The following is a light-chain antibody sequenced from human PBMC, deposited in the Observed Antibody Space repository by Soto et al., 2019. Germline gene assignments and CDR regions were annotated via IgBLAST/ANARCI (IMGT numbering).Light chain of an antibody. CDR1: SSNIGNNY. J-gene: IGLJ2*01. Sequence: QSVLTQPPSVSAAPGQKVTISCSGGSSNIGNNYVSWYQHLPGTAPKDLIYDNNKPPSGIPDRFSGSKSGTSATLGITGLQTGDEGDYYCGTWDTSLSAVVFGGGTKLTVL. V-gene: IGLV1-51*01. CDR2: DNN. CDR3: GTWDTSLSAVV.